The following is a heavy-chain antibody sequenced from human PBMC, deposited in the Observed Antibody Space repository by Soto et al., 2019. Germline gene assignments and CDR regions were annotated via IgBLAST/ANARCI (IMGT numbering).Heavy chain of an antibody. CDR1: GYTFTSYG. CDR3: ARDFSMTVVVGGY. D-gene: IGHD3-22*01. CDR2: ISAYNGDT. V-gene: IGHV1-18*01. Sequence: QVKLVQSGAEVKKPGASVKVSCKASGYTFTSYGISWVRQAPGQGLEWMGWISAYNGDTKYAQRFQGRVTMTTDTSTSTAYMDLRSLRSDDTAVYYCARDFSMTVVVGGYWGQGTLVTVSS. J-gene: IGHJ4*02.